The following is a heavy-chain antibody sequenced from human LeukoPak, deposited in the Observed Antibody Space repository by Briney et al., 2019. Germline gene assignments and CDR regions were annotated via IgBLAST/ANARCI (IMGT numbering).Heavy chain of an antibody. CDR1: GGTFSSYA. J-gene: IGHJ6*02. V-gene: IGHV1-69*13. CDR3: AREYCGGDCYDPYYYYGMDV. D-gene: IGHD2-21*02. Sequence: ASVKVSCKASGGTFSSYAISWVRQAPGQGLEWMGGIIPIFGTANYAQKFQGRVTITADESTSTAYMELSSLRSEDTAVYYCAREYCGGDCYDPYYYYGMDVWGQGTTVTVS. CDR2: IIPIFGTA.